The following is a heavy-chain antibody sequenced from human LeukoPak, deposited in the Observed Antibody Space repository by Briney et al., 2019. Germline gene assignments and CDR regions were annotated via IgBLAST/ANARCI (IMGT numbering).Heavy chain of an antibody. Sequence: ASVKVSCKASGYTFTSYTIHWVRQAPGQSLEWMGWISVGRGDSKCSQEFQGRVTLTRDTSATTAYLEVNSLRAEDTAVYYCAKVRYSSSWSHEYWGQGTLVTVSS. J-gene: IGHJ4*02. D-gene: IGHD6-13*01. V-gene: IGHV1-3*03. CDR3: AKVRYSSSWSHEY. CDR2: ISVGRGDS. CDR1: GYTFTSYT.